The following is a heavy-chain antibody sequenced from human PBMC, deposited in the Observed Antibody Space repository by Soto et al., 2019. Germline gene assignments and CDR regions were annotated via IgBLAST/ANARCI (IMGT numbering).Heavy chain of an antibody. V-gene: IGHV4-30-4*01. Sequence: SETLSLTCTVSGDSINTPHYYWSWIRQSPGKGLEWIGYIYYSGSTYYNPSPKSRVIISEDTPKNQFSLKLSSVTAADTAVYYCARGAWFGEFSLYYYYGMDVWGQGNTVTVSS. D-gene: IGHD3-10*01. CDR3: ARGAWFGEFSLYYYYGMDV. J-gene: IGHJ6*02. CDR1: GDSINTPHYY. CDR2: IYYSGST.